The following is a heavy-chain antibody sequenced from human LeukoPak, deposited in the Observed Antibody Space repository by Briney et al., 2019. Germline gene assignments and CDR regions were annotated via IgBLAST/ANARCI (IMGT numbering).Heavy chain of an antibody. CDR3: ARQRGGHEAFDI. CDR1: GYTFTGYY. J-gene: IGHJ3*02. D-gene: IGHD6-25*01. V-gene: IGHV1-2*02. Sequence: ASVKVSCKASGYTFTGYYIHWVRQAPGQGLEWMGWINPDSGGTSYAQKFQGRVTMTRDTSISTAYMELGRLRFDDTAVYYCARQRGGHEAFDIWGQGTLVTVSS. CDR2: INPDSGGT.